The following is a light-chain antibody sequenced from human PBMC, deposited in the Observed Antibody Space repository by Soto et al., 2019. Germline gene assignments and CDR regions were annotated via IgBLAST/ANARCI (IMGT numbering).Light chain of an antibody. J-gene: IGKJ2*01. CDR3: QQFYNTPPYT. CDR2: WAS. CDR1: QSLLSTSDNKNY. Sequence: SCWSSQSLLSTSDNKNYLAWYQHKPGQPPKALIYWASTRESGVPERFSGSGSGTEFSLTINSLQAEDVAVYYCQQFYNTPPYTFGQGTRLEIK. V-gene: IGKV4-1*01.